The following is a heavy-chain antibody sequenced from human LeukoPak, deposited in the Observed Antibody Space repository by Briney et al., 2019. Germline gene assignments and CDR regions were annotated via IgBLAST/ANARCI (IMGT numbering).Heavy chain of an antibody. V-gene: IGHV4-59*01. CDR3: ARAGTDDY. Sequence: SETLSLTCTVSGGSIRTYYWSWIRQSPGEGLEWIGYISYSGSTTYNPSLKSRVTISVDTSKNQFSLKLSSATAADTALYYCARAGTDDYWGQGTLVTVSS. CDR2: ISYSGST. CDR1: GGSIRTYY. J-gene: IGHJ4*02. D-gene: IGHD6-13*01.